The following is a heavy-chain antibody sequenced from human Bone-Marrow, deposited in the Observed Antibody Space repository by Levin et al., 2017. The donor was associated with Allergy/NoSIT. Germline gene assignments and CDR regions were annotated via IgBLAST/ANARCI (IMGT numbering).Heavy chain of an antibody. CDR3: AREPRWRRSFYYYYGMDV. V-gene: IGHV3-48*03. CDR2: ISSSGTTI. D-gene: IGHD4-23*01. J-gene: IGHJ6*02. Sequence: PGGSLRLSCAASGFTFSSYEMNWVRQAPGKGLEWVSYISSSGTTIYYADSVKGRFTISRDNAKNSLYLQMNSLRAEDTAVYYCAREPRWRRSFYYYYGMDVWGQGTTVTVSS. CDR1: GFTFSSYE.